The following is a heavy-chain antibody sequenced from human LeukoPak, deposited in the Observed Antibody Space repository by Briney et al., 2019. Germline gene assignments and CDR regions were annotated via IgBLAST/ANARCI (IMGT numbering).Heavy chain of an antibody. CDR2: IWYDGGNK. Sequence: PGKSLRLSCAASGFTFSTYAMYWVRQAPGKGLEWVAVIWYDGGNKRYADSVKGRFTISRDNSKNTLDLQMNSLRADDTAVYYCARDGFISNTWYGFLGFWGQGTLVTVSS. D-gene: IGHD6-13*01. J-gene: IGHJ4*01. CDR1: GFTFSTYA. CDR3: ARDGFISNTWYGFLGF. V-gene: IGHV3-33*08.